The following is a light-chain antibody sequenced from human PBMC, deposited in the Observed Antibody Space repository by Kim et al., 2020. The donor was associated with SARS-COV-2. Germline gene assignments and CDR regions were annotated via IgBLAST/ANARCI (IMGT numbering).Light chain of an antibody. CDR2: KDS. CDR3: YSASDNNLV. V-gene: IGLV3-27*01. J-gene: IGLJ6*01. CDR1: VLAKKY. Sequence: SLSPGQTARTTCSGDVLAKKYARWFQQKPGQAPVLVIYKDSERPSGIPERFSGSSSGTTVTLTISGAQVEDEADYHCYSASDNNLVCGGGTKVTVL.